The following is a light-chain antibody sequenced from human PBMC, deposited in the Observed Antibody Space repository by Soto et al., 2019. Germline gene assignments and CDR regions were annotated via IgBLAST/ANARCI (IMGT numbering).Light chain of an antibody. CDR3: QQSHGIPYT. Sequence: DIQMTQSPSSLSESVGDRVTITCRASQTISTYLNWYQQNPGKAPKLLIYAASTLQSGVPSRFSGSGSGTDFTLTISSLQPEDFATYYCQQSHGIPYTFGQGTKLEIK. V-gene: IGKV1-39*01. CDR1: QTISTY. CDR2: AAS. J-gene: IGKJ2*01.